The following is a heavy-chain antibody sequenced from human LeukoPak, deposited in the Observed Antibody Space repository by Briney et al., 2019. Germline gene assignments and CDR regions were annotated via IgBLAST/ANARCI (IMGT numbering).Heavy chain of an antibody. CDR1: GYTFTGYY. Sequence: ASVEVSCKASGYTFTGYYMHWVRQAPGQGLEWMGWINPNSGGTNYAQKFQGRVTMTRDTSISTAYMELSRLRSDDTAVYYCCSYCSSTSCYPFEFDYWGQGTLVTVSS. V-gene: IGHV1-2*02. CDR2: INPNSGGT. D-gene: IGHD2-2*01. CDR3: CSYCSSTSCYPFEFDY. J-gene: IGHJ4*02.